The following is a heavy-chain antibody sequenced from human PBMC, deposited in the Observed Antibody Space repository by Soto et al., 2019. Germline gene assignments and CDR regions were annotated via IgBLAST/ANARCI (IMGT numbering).Heavy chain of an antibody. CDR3: ARSVVPGRRGYSYGDPTFDY. J-gene: IGHJ4*02. Sequence: ASVKVSCKASGGTFSSYTISWVRQAPGQGLEWMGRIIPILGIANYAQKFQGRVTITADKSTSTAYMELSSLRSEDTAVYYCARSVVPGRRGYSYGDPTFDYWGQGTLVTVSS. D-gene: IGHD5-18*01. V-gene: IGHV1-69*02. CDR1: GGTFSSYT. CDR2: IIPILGIA.